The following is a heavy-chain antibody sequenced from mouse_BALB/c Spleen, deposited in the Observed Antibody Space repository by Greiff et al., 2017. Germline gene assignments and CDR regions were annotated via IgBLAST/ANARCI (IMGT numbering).Heavy chain of an antibody. CDR2: IDPFNGGT. V-gene: IGHV1S135*01. J-gene: IGHJ2*01. D-gene: IGHD4-1*01. CDR1: GYSFTSYY. Sequence: SGPELMKPGASVKISCKASGYSFTSYYMHWVKQSHGKSLEWIGYIDPFNGGTSYNQKFKGKATLTVDKSSSTAYMHLSSLASEDSAVYYCARDWEGDYWGQGTTLTVSS. CDR3: ARDWEGDY.